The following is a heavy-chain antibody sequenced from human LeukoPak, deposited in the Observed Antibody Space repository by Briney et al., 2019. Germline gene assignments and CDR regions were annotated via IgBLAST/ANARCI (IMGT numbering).Heavy chain of an antibody. CDR1: GPTFSNAW. J-gene: IGHJ4*02. D-gene: IGHD4-23*01. CDR2: IKSITVGGTT. Sequence: GGSLRLSCAVSGPTFSNAWMSWVRQAPGKGLEWVGRIKSITVGGTTEYAAPVKGRFTISRDDSKNTVYLQMNSLKTEDTGVYYCTTGPGNSGYWGQGTLVTVSS. V-gene: IGHV3-15*01. CDR3: TTGPGNSGY.